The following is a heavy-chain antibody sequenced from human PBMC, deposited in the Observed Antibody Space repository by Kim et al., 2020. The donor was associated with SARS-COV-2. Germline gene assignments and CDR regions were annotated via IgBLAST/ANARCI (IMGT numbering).Heavy chain of an antibody. CDR3: ARAGEDIVVVPAASYYYYMDV. V-gene: IGHV1-2*02. D-gene: IGHD2-2*01. CDR2: INPNSGGT. J-gene: IGHJ6*03. CDR1: GYTFTGYY. Sequence: ASVKVSCKASGYTFTGYYMHWVRQAPGQGLEWMGWINPNSGGTNYAQKFQGRVTMTRDTSISTAYMELSRLRSDDTAVYYCARAGEDIVVVPAASYYYYMDVWGKGTTVTVSS.